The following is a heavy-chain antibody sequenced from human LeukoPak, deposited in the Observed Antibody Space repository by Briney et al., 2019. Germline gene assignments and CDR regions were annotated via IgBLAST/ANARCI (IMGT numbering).Heavy chain of an antibody. CDR2: INHSGST. CDR1: DGSFSGYY. V-gene: IGHV4-34*01. CDR3: ARDPSHCGGDCYTDY. J-gene: IGHJ4*02. D-gene: IGHD2-21*02. Sequence: SETLSLTCAVYDGSFSGYYWSWIRQPPGKGLEWIGEINHSGSTNYNPSLKSRVTISVDTSKNQFSLKLSSVTAADTAVYYCARDPSHCGGDCYTDYWGQGTLVTVSS.